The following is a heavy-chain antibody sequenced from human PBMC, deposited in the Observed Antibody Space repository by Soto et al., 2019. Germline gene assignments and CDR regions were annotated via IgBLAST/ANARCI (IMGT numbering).Heavy chain of an antibody. D-gene: IGHD3-10*01. CDR2: MHYTGFS. J-gene: IGHJ4*02. V-gene: IGHV4-59*08. Sequence: SETLSLTCSFSGDSVTSHYLTWIRQSPEKGLEWIGYMHYTGFSHYNPSLKSRLTISVDTSKNQFSLNLSSVTAADTAVYFCARRPLVRGIIPYYFDSWGQGTLVTVSS. CDR1: GDSVTSHY. CDR3: ARRPLVRGIIPYYFDS.